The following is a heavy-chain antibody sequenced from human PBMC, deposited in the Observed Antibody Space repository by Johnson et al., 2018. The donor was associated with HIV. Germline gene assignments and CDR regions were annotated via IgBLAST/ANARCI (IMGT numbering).Heavy chain of an antibody. V-gene: IGHV3-74*01. J-gene: IGHJ3*02. CDR1: GFTVSSNY. CDR2: INGDGSRT. CDR3: ARDPPGTTAGAFDI. D-gene: IGHD1-7*01. Sequence: EVQLVESGGGLVQPGGSLRLSCAASGFTVSSNYMSWVRQAPGKGLVWVSRINGDGSRTSYADSVKGRFTIARDNAKNTLFLEMKSLRAEDTAVYYCARDPPGTTAGAFDIWGRGTMVTVSS.